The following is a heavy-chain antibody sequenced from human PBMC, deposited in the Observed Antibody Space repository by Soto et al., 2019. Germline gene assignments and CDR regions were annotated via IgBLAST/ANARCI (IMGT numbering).Heavy chain of an antibody. D-gene: IGHD6-13*01. V-gene: IGHV3-23*01. CDR1: GFTFSSYA. J-gene: IGHJ5*02. CDR2: ISGSGGST. Sequence: EVQLLESGGGLVQPGGSLRLSCAASGFTFSSYAMSWVRQAPGKGLEWVSAISGSGGSTYYADSVKGRFTISIDNSKNTLYLQMNSLGAEDTAVYYCAAHSSSWYDWFDPWGQGTLVTVSS. CDR3: AAHSSSWYDWFDP.